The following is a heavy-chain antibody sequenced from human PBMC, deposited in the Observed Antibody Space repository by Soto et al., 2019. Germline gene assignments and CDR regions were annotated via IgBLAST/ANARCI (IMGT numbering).Heavy chain of an antibody. CDR2: ISSSSSTI. D-gene: IGHD4-4*01. Sequence: EVQLVESGGGLVQPGGSLRLSCAASGFTFSSYSMNWVRQAPGKGLEWVSYISSSSSTIYYADSVKGRFTISRDNAKNSLYLQMNSLRDEDTAVYYCAGEGPGPVTPYYYYGMDVWGQGTTVTVSS. CDR3: AGEGPGPVTPYYYYGMDV. V-gene: IGHV3-48*02. J-gene: IGHJ6*02. CDR1: GFTFSSYS.